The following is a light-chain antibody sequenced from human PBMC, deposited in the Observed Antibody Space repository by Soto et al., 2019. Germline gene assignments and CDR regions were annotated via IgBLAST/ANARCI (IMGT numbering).Light chain of an antibody. V-gene: IGLV1-47*01. CDR1: SSNIGSNY. CDR3: GAWDDSLSVVV. CDR2: RNN. Sequence: QSVLTQPPSASGTPGQRVTISCSGSSSNIGSNYVYWYQQLPGTAPKLLIYRNNQRPSGVPDRFSGSKSGTSASLAISGLRSEDEADYYCGAWDDSLSVVVYGGGTKVTVL. J-gene: IGLJ2*01.